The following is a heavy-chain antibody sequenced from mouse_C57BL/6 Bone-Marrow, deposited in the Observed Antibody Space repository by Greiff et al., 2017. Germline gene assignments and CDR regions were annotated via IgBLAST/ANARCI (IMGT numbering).Heavy chain of an antibody. CDR3: AGGTTVVPYYFDY. V-gene: IGHV1-64*01. J-gene: IGHJ2*01. D-gene: IGHD1-1*01. Sequence: QVQLKQPGAELVKPGASVKLSCKASGYTFTSYWMHWVKQRPGQGLEWIGMIHPNSGSTNYNEKFKSKATLTVDKSSSTAYMQLSSLTSEDSAVYYCAGGTTVVPYYFDYWGQGTTLTVSS. CDR1: GYTFTSYW. CDR2: IHPNSGST.